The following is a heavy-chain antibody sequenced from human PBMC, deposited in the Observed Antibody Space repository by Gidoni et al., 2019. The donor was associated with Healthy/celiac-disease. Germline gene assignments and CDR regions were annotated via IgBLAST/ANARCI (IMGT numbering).Heavy chain of an antibody. CDR1: GFPFSSYE. D-gene: IGHD2-2*01. V-gene: IGHV3-48*03. J-gene: IGHJ4*02. CDR2: ISSSGSTI. Sequence: EVQLVESGGGLVQPGGSLRLSCAASGFPFSSYELNWVRQAPGKGLEWVSYISSSGSTIYYADSVKGRFTISRDNAKNSLYLQMNSLRAEDTAVYYCARALLYCSSTSCYAGVGYWGQGTLVTVSS. CDR3: ARALLYCSSTSCYAGVGY.